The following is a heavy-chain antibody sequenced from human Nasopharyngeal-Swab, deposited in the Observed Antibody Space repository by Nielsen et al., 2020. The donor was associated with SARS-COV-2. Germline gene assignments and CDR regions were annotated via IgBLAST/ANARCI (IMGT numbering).Heavy chain of an antibody. CDR3: AKEAAILGSYCYSCMDV. D-gene: IGHD3-16*01. V-gene: IGHV1-18*01. Sequence: WVRQAPGQGLEWMGWISAYNGNTNYAQKLQGRVTMTTDTSKSTAYMELRSLRSDDTAVYYCAKEAAILGSYCYSCMDVWGKGTTVTVSS. J-gene: IGHJ6*03. CDR2: ISAYNGNT.